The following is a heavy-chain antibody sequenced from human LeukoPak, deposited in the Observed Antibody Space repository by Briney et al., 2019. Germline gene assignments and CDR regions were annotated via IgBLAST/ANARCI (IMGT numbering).Heavy chain of an antibody. Sequence: SETLSLTCAVYGGSFSGYYWSWIRQPPGKGLEGMGEINHSGSTNYNPSLKSRVTISVDTSKNQLSLKLSSVTAADTAVYYCARGTGSYYYYYYMDVWGKGTTVTVSS. J-gene: IGHJ6*03. V-gene: IGHV4-34*01. D-gene: IGHD1-1*01. CDR1: GGSFSGYY. CDR3: ARGTGSYYYYYYMDV. CDR2: INHSGST.